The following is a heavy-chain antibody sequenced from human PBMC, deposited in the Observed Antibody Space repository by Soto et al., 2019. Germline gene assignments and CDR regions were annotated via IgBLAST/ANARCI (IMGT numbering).Heavy chain of an antibody. V-gene: IGHV3-23*01. CDR2: ISGSGGST. Sequence: GGSLRLSCAASGFTFSSYAMSWVRQAPGKWLEWVSAISGSGGSTYYADSVKGRFTISRDNSKNTLYLQMNSLRAEDTAVYYCAKDRVPTYYYDSSGYFDYWGQGXLVTVYS. D-gene: IGHD3-22*01. CDR1: GFTFSSYA. CDR3: AKDRVPTYYYDSSGYFDY. J-gene: IGHJ4*02.